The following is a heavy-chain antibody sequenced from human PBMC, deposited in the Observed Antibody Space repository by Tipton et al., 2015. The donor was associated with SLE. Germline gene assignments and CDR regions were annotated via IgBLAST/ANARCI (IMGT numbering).Heavy chain of an antibody. D-gene: IGHD2-21*01. Sequence: GLVKPSQTLPLTCAISGDSLSSNSVAWNWIRLSPSRGLEWRGRTYYYTSRWHTDYAVSVKSRIITSPDTSKNQFSLQLNSVTPEDTALYYCARGKYSAFDIWSRGTMVTVSS. CDR3: ARGKYSAFDI. V-gene: IGHV6-1*01. CDR2: TYYYTSRWHT. CDR1: GDSLSSNSVA. J-gene: IGHJ3*02.